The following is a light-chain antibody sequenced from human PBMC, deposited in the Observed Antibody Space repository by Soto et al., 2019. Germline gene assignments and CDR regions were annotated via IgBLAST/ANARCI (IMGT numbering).Light chain of an antibody. CDR2: EVR. J-gene: IGLJ3*02. Sequence: QSALTQPASVSGSPGQSITISCAGTTSDVAYYDLVSWYQQHPGTAPKLIIYEVRNRPSGISSRFSGSRSGNTASLTISGLQSEDEGDYYCSAYTARSTLVFGGGTKLTVL. CDR1: TSDVAYYDL. CDR3: SAYTARSTLV. V-gene: IGLV2-14*02.